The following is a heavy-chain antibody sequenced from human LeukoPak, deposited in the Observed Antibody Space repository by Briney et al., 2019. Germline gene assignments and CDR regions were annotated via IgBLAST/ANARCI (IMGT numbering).Heavy chain of an antibody. CDR2: ISGSGGST. J-gene: IGHJ4*02. V-gene: IGHV3-23*01. CDR3: AKGHYGSGSYYSFPYYFDY. D-gene: IGHD3-10*01. Sequence: GGSLRLSCAASGFTFSSYAMSWVRQAPGKGLEWVSAISGSGGSTYYADSVKGRFTISRDNSKNTLYPQMNSLRAEDTAVYYCAKGHYGSGSYYSFPYYFDYWGQGTLVTVSS. CDR1: GFTFSSYA.